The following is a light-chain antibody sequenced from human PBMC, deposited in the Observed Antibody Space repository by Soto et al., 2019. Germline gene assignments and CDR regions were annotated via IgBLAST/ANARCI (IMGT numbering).Light chain of an antibody. J-gene: IGLJ2*01. V-gene: IGLV2-23*01. CDR1: SNDVGTYNL. CDR3: CSYGRSVV. Sequence: QSALTQPASVSGSPGQSITISCTGISNDVGTYNLVSWYQHHPGKAPKLIIYEASKSPSGVPNRFSGSKSGNTASLTISGLHADDEADYYCCSYGRSVVFGGGTKVTVL. CDR2: EAS.